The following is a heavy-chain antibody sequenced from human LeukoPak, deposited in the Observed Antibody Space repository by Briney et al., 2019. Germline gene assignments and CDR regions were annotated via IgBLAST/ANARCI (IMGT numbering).Heavy chain of an antibody. V-gene: IGHV1-2*02. Sequence: GASVKVSCKTSGYMFIVYYIQWVRQAPGLGLEWMGWINPNSGGTNYAEKFKGRVTMTRDTSISTAYMEVTRLKSDDTAIYYCARDLGFDSWGQGTLVTVSS. CDR2: INPNSGGT. J-gene: IGHJ4*02. CDR1: GYMFIVYY. D-gene: IGHD3-16*01. CDR3: ARDLGFDS.